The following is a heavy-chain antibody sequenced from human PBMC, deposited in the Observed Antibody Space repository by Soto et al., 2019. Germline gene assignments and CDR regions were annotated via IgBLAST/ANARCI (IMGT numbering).Heavy chain of an antibody. V-gene: IGHV3-7*03. CDR1: GFTFSSYW. Sequence: GGSLRLSCAASGFTFSSYWMSWVRQAPGKGLEWVANIKQDGSEKYYVDSVKGRFTISRDNAKNSLYLQMNSLRAEDTAVYYCARDKDYGDYGEGRYYYVMDVWGQGTTDTVSS. CDR3: ARDKDYGDYGEGRYYYVMDV. J-gene: IGHJ6*02. D-gene: IGHD4-17*01. CDR2: IKQDGSEK.